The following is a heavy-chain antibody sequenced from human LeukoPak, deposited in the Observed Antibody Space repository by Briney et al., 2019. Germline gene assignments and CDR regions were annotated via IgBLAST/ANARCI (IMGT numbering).Heavy chain of an antibody. CDR1: GGTFISYA. D-gene: IGHD2-2*02. V-gene: IGHV1-69*13. Sequence: SVKVSCKASGGTFISYAISWVRQAPGQGLEWMGGIIPIFGTANYAQKFQGRVTITADESTSTAYVELSSLRSEDTAVYYCWQYQLLHHAGLDYYGMDVWGQGTTVTVSS. J-gene: IGHJ6*02. CDR2: IIPIFGTA. CDR3: WQYQLLHHAGLDYYGMDV.